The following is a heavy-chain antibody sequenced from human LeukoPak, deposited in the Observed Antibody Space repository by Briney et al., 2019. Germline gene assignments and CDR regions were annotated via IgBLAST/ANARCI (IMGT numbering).Heavy chain of an antibody. CDR1: GFTFSSYA. CDR2: ISASGGSS. J-gene: IGHJ4*02. D-gene: IGHD1-20*01. CDR3: AKDRITGTPYYFDY. V-gene: IGHV3-23*01. Sequence: GGSLRLSCAASGFTFSSYAMSWVRQAPGKGLEWVLGISASGGSSYYADCVKGRFTISRDNSKSTLYLQMDSLRAEDTAVYYCAKDRITGTPYYFDYWGQGTLVTVSS.